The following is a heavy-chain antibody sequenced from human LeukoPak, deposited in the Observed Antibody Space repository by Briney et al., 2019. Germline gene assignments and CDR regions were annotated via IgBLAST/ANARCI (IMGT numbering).Heavy chain of an antibody. Sequence: GGSLRLSCAASGFTFSSYAMSWVRQAPGKGLEWVSYISSSSSTIYYADSVKGRFTISRDNAKNSLYLQMNSLRAEDTAVYYCARRRGVVPAAMSFDYWGQGTLVTVSS. J-gene: IGHJ4*02. D-gene: IGHD2-2*01. V-gene: IGHV3-48*01. CDR1: GFTFSSYA. CDR2: ISSSSSTI. CDR3: ARRRGVVPAAMSFDY.